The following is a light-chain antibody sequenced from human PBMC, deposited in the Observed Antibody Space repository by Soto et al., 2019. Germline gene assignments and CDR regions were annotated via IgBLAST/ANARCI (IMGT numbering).Light chain of an antibody. Sequence: QSALTQPASVSGSPGQSITISCTGTSSDTAGYNYVSWYQQHPGKAPKLMIYEVSNWPSGVSNRFSGSQSGNTASLTISGLQAEDEANYYCSSYTTSNTPLYVFGTGTKLTVL. J-gene: IGLJ1*01. CDR2: EVS. CDR1: SSDTAGYNY. V-gene: IGLV2-14*01. CDR3: SSYTTSNTPLYV.